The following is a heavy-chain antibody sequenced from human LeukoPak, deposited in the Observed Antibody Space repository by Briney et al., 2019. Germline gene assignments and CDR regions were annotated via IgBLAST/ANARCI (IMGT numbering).Heavy chain of an antibody. CDR3: ARLGLGRYFDY. CDR1: GVSISSYY. Sequence: SETLSLTCTVSGVSISSYYWSWIRQPPGKGLEWIGYIYYSGSTNYNPSLKSRVTISVDTSKNQFSLKLSSVTAADTAVYYCARLGLGRYFDYWGQGTLVTVSS. V-gene: IGHV4-59*08. D-gene: IGHD7-27*01. J-gene: IGHJ4*02. CDR2: IYYSGST.